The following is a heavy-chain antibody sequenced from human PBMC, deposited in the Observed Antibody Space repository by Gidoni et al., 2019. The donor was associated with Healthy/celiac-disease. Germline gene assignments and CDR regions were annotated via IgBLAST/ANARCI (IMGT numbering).Heavy chain of an antibody. D-gene: IGHD3-3*01. J-gene: IGHJ4*02. CDR2: MNPNSGNP. CDR3: ARGRLTYYDFWSGYYYY. V-gene: IGHV1-8*01. CDR1: GYTFTSYD. Sequence: QVQLVQSGAEVKKPGASVKVSCKASGYTFTSYDINWVRQATGQGLEWMGWMNPNSGNPGYAQKFQGRVTMTSNTSISTAYMELSSLRSEDTAVYYCARGRLTYYDFWSGYYYYWGQGTLVTVSS.